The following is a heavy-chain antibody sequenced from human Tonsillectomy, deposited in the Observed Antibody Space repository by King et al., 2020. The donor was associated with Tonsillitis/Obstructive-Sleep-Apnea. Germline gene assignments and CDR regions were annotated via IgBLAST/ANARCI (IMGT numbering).Heavy chain of an antibody. D-gene: IGHD2-2*02. CDR2: IYYSGST. Sequence: QLQESGPGLVKPSETLSLTCTVSGGSISSSSYYWGWIRQPPGKGLEWIGSIYYSGSTYYNPSLKSRVTISVDTSKNQFSPKLSSVTAADTAVYYCARRAPYCSSTSCYNRYWFDPWGQGTLVTVSS. CDR1: GGSISSSSYY. J-gene: IGHJ5*02. V-gene: IGHV4-39*01. CDR3: ARRAPYCSSTSCYNRYWFDP.